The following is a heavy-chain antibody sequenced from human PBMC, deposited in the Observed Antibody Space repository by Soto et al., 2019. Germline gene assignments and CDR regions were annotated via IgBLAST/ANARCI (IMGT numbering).Heavy chain of an antibody. Sequence: QVQLQESGPGLVKPSQTLSLTCTVSGGSISSGDYYWSWIRQPPEKGLEWIGYIYYSGSTYYNPELKGRVTISVATRKNQASLKLCSVPAADTAVYYCARGAPADTDVWGQGTTITLSS. CDR3: ARGAPADTDV. CDR2: IYYSGST. J-gene: IGHJ6*02. D-gene: IGHD3-16*01. V-gene: IGHV4-30-4*01. CDR1: GGSISSGDYY.